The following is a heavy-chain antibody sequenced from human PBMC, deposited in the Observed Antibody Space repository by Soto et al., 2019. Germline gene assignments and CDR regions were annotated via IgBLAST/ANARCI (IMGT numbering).Heavy chain of an antibody. CDR2: IYYTGTT. Sequence: SETLSLTCTVSGGSISSSSYYWGWIRQPPGKGLEWIGTIYYTGTTYYNPSLKSRVTISVDTSKNQFSLKLRSVTAADTAVYYCARRYSSAFDIWGQGTMVT. V-gene: IGHV4-39*01. J-gene: IGHJ3*02. CDR3: ARRYSSAFDI. D-gene: IGHD6-13*01. CDR1: GGSISSSSYY.